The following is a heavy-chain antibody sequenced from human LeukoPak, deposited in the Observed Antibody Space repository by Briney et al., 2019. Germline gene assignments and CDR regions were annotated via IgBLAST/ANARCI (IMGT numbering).Heavy chain of an antibody. CDR2: IIPIFGTA. Sequence: SVKVSCKASGGTFSSYAISWVRQAPGQGLEWMGGIIPIFGTANYAQKFQGRVTITTDESTSTAYMELSSLRSEDTAVYYCARDDPYGDYGFGFDPWGQGTLVTVPS. CDR3: ARDDPYGDYGFGFDP. V-gene: IGHV1-69*05. D-gene: IGHD4-17*01. J-gene: IGHJ5*02. CDR1: GGTFSSYA.